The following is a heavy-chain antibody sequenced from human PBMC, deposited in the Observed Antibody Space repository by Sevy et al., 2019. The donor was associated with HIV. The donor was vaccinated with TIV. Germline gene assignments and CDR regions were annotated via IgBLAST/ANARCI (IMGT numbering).Heavy chain of an antibody. CDR1: GFIFSTYG. CDR3: AKMQGGSYNYYGMDV. D-gene: IGHD1-26*01. V-gene: IGHV3-30*18. J-gene: IGHJ6*02. CDR2: ISYDGGEK. Sequence: GGSLRLSCAASGFIFSTYGIHWVRQAPGKGLEWVAVISYDGGEKYYADSVRGRFTISRDNSKNTLYLQMNSLRVEDTAIYYCAKMQGGSYNYYGMDVSGQGTTVTVSS.